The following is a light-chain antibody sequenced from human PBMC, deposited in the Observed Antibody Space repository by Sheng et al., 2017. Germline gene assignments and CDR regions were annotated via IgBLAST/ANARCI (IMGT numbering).Light chain of an antibody. CDR3: QSTDNKNTYVV. CDR2: KDS. CDR1: ALSHQY. Sequence: SYELTQPPSVSVSPGQTAKITCSGDALSHQYGYWYQQRPGQAPLLVIYKDSERPSGIPDRILWLHLWDNSHVDHQWIQAEDEADYYCQSTDNKNTYVVFGGG. V-gene: IGLV3-25*03. J-gene: IGLJ2*01.